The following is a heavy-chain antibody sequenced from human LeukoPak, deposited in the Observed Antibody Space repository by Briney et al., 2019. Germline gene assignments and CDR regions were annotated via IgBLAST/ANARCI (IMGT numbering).Heavy chain of an antibody. CDR3: ARRVYYGYYGFDY. CDR2: IYSGDSDT. CDR1: GYMFTTYR. V-gene: IGHV5-51*01. J-gene: IGHJ4*02. Sequence: GESLTISCKTSGYMFTTYRIGWVRQVPGKGLEWMGIIYSGDSDTTYSPAFQGQVTISVDKSITTAYLHWSSLKASDTAVYYCARRVYYGYYGFDYWGQGTLVTVSS. D-gene: IGHD4-17*01.